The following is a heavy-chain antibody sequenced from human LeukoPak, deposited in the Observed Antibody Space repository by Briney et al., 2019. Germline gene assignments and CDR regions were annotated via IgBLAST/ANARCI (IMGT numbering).Heavy chain of an antibody. CDR2: LIGSGGST. CDR1: GFTFSSSA. Sequence: GGSLRLSCAASGFTFSSSAMSWVRHAPGRGLEWVSPLIGSGGSTYYADSVRGRFTISRDNAKYTLYRQMNTLRVEDKAVYYCAKDIRFGRYWSGGSCSCWGFDPWGQGTLVTVSS. CDR3: AKDIRFGRYWSGGSCSCWGFDP. D-gene: IGHD2-15*01. V-gene: IGHV3-23*01. J-gene: IGHJ5*02.